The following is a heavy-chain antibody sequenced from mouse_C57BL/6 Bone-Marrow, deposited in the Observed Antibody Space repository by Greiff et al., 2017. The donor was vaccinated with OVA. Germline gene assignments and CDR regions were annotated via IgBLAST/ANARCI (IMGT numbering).Heavy chain of an antibody. V-gene: IGHV1-7*01. CDR1: GYTFTSYW. Sequence: QVHVKQSGAELAKPGASVKLSCKASGYTFTSYWMHWVKQRPGQGLEWIGYINPSSGYTKYNQKFKDKATLTADKSSSTAYMQLSSLTYEDSAVYYCATRDPTVVPYRYFDVWGTGTTVTVSS. J-gene: IGHJ1*03. CDR3: ATRDPTVVPYRYFDV. CDR2: INPSSGYT. D-gene: IGHD1-1*01.